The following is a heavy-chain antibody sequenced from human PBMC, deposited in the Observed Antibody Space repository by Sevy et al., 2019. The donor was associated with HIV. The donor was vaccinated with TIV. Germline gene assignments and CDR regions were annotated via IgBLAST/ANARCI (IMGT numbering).Heavy chain of an antibody. CDR2: INPNSGGT. CDR3: ARDNIGDYDGGNWFDP. CDR1: GYTFTGYY. D-gene: IGHD4-17*01. V-gene: IGHV1-2*06. Sequence: ASVKVSCKASGYTFTGYYMHWMRQAPGQGLEWMGRINPNSGGTNYAQKFQGRVTMTRDTSISTAYMELSRLRSDDTAVYYCARDNIGDYDGGNWFDPWGQGTLVTVSS. J-gene: IGHJ5*02.